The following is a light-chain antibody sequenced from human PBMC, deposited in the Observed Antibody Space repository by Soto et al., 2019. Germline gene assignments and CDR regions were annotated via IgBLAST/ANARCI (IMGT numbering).Light chain of an antibody. CDR2: DAS. Sequence: EIVLTQSPGTVSLSPGERATISCRASQSITTSLAWYQRKPGQAPRLLIYDASTRATAIPDRFSGSGSGTDFPLSLSRLEAEDFAVYYCQQYATSPLTFGGGTKVEIK. J-gene: IGKJ4*01. CDR1: QSITTS. V-gene: IGKV3-20*01. CDR3: QQYATSPLT.